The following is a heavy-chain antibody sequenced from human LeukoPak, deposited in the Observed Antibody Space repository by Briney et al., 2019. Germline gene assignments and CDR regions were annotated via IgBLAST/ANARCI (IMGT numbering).Heavy chain of an antibody. CDR3: ATDLNVGDWACSGTSCYDAFDI. CDR1: GYTLTELS. V-gene: IGHV1-24*01. Sequence: GASVKVSCKFSGYTLTELSMHWVRQAPGKGLEWVGGFDPEDGETIYAQKFQGRVTMTEDTSTDTAYMELSRLRSEDTAVYYCATDLNVGDWACSGTSCYDAFDIWGQGTMVTVSS. D-gene: IGHD2-2*01. J-gene: IGHJ3*02. CDR2: FDPEDGET.